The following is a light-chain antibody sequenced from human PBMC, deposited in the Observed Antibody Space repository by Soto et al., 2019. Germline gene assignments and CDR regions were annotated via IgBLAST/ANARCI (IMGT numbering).Light chain of an antibody. CDR2: DAS. CDR3: HQRSNWPLT. Sequence: EIVLTQSPATLSLSPGERATLSCRASQSVNNYLAWYQQKPGQAPRLLIYDASSRATDIPARFSGSGSGTDFTLSISSLEPEDFATYYCHQRSNWPLTFGGGTKVEIK. J-gene: IGKJ4*01. CDR1: QSVNNY. V-gene: IGKV3-11*01.